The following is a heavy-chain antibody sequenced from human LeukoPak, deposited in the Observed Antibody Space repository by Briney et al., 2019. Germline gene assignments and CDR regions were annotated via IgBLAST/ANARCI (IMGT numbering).Heavy chain of an antibody. J-gene: IGHJ5*02. CDR3: ARVDLVRGVTKATNWFDP. Sequence: GASVKVSCKASGYTLTGYYMHWARQAPGQGLEWMGWINPNSGGTNYAQKFQGRVTMTRDTSISTAYMELSRLRSDDTAVYYCARVDLVRGVTKATNWFDPWGQGTLVTVSS. V-gene: IGHV1-2*02. D-gene: IGHD3-10*01. CDR1: GYTLTGYY. CDR2: INPNSGGT.